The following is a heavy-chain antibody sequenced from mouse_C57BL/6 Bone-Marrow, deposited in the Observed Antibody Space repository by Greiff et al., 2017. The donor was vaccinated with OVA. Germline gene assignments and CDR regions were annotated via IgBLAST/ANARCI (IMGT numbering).Heavy chain of an antibody. CDR2: IDPSDSYT. D-gene: IGHD1-1*01. Sequence: QVQLQQPGAELVRPGTSVKLSCKASGYTFTSYWMHWVKQRPGQGLEWIGVIDPSDSYTNYNQKFKGKATLTVDTSSSTAYMQLSSLTSEDSAVYYCARWGSNLKMDYWGQGTSVTVSS. J-gene: IGHJ4*01. CDR1: GYTFTSYW. CDR3: ARWGSNLKMDY. V-gene: IGHV1-59*01.